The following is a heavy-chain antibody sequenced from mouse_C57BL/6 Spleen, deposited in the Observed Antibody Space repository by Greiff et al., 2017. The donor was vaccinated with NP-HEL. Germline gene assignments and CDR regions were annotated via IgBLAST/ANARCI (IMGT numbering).Heavy chain of an antibody. V-gene: IGHV5-4*01. Sequence: EVHLVESGGGLVKPGGSLKLSCAASGFTFSSYAMSWVRQTPEKRLEWVATISDGGSYTYSPDNVKGRFTISRDNAKNNLYLQMSHLKSEDTAMYYCARDPDGRYFDYWGQGTTLTVSS. CDR3: ARDPDGRYFDY. CDR1: GFTFSSYA. D-gene: IGHD2-3*01. CDR2: ISDGGSYT. J-gene: IGHJ2*01.